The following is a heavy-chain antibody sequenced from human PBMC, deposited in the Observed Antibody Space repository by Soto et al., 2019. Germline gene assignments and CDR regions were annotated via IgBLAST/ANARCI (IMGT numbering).Heavy chain of an antibody. CDR3: ARHSYYYGSTYGCWLDP. V-gene: IGHV4-39*01. CDR2: IYYSGST. CDR1: GGSISSSGCY. Sequence: SETLSLTCTVSGGSISSSGCYWGWIRQPPGKGLEWIGSIYYSGSTYYNPSLKSRVTISVDTSKNQFSLKLSSVTAADTAVYYCARHSYYYGSTYGCWLDPWGQGTLVTVSS. J-gene: IGHJ5*02. D-gene: IGHD3-10*01.